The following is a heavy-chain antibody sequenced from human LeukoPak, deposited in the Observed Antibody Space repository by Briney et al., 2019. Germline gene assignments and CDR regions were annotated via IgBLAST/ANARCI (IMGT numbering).Heavy chain of an antibody. J-gene: IGHJ4*02. D-gene: IGHD2-15*01. CDR2: IYYSGST. V-gene: IGHV4-39*07. CDR1: GGSISSSSYY. Sequence: NPSETLSLTCTVSGGSISSSSYYWGWIRQPPGKGLEWIGSIYYSGSTYYNPSLKSRVTISVDTSKNQFSLKLSSVTAADTAVYYCARYVVVVAATYFDYWGQGTLVTVSS. CDR3: ARYVVVVAATYFDY.